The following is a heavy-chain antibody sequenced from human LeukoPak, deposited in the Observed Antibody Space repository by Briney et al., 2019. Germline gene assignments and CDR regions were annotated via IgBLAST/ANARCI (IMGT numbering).Heavy chain of an antibody. J-gene: IGHJ4*02. Sequence: GGSLRLSCAASGFTFSSYAMSWVRRAPGKGLEWVSAISGSGGSTYYADSVKGRFTISRDNSKNTLYLQMNSLRAEDTAVYYCAKSQRYCSGGSCPNDYWGQGTLVTVSS. CDR2: ISGSGGST. CDR3: AKSQRYCSGGSCPNDY. D-gene: IGHD2-15*01. V-gene: IGHV3-23*01. CDR1: GFTFSSYA.